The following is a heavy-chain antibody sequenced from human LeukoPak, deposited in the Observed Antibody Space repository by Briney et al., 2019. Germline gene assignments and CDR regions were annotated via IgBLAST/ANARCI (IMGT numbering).Heavy chain of an antibody. CDR3: AKSIVVVIAATSGFDP. CDR1: GYTCTNYG. CDR2: ISTYNGNT. Sequence: GASVKVSCKASGYTCTNYGIHWVRQAPGQGLEWMGWISTYNGNTNYAQKYQDRLTMTTVTSTNTAYMELRSLRSDDTAVYYCAKSIVVVIAATSGFDPWGQGTLVIVSS. J-gene: IGHJ5*02. V-gene: IGHV1-18*01. D-gene: IGHD2-15*01.